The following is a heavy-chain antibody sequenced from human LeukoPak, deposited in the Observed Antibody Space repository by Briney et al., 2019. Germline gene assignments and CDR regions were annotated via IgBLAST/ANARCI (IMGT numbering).Heavy chain of an antibody. V-gene: IGHV3-30*02. CDR3: ARGSNYYDSSGSYRGAFDI. J-gene: IGHJ3*02. CDR1: GFPFSDYV. Sequence: GGSLRLSCAASGFPFSDYVMHWVRQAPGKGLEWVAVIRYDGNNKYYADSVKGRFTISRDNSKNMLYLQMNSLGTEDTAVYYCARGSNYYDSSGSYRGAFDIWGQGTMVTVSS. D-gene: IGHD3-22*01. CDR2: IRYDGNNK.